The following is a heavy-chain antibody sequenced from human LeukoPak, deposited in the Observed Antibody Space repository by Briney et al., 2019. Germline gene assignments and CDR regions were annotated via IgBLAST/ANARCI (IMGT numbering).Heavy chain of an antibody. CDR2: IRSSSSTI. D-gene: IGHD2-2*01. V-gene: IGHV3-48*02. Sequence: GGSLRLSRAASGFTFSTYSMNWVRQAPGKGLEWLSYIRSSSSTIYYADSVKGRFTISRDNAKDSLYLQMNSLRDEDTAVYYCARGGAVGPNPYYSDYWGQGTMVTVSS. J-gene: IGHJ4*02. CDR3: ARGGAVGPNPYYSDY. CDR1: GFTFSTYS.